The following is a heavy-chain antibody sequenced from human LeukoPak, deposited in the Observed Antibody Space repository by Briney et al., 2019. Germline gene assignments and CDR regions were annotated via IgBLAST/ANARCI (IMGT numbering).Heavy chain of an antibody. V-gene: IGHV3-49*04. CDR3: TRAGGYDNYLDH. D-gene: IGHD5-12*01. J-gene: IGHJ4*02. Sequence: GGSLRLSCTPSGFTFGDYGFNWVRQAPGKGLEWVGFIRKKAHDWTPQYAPSVQGRFTISRDDSKGFAYLEINSLKTEDTAVYYCTRAGGYDNYLDHWGQGTPVTVSS. CDR1: GFTFGDYG. CDR2: IRKKAHDWTP.